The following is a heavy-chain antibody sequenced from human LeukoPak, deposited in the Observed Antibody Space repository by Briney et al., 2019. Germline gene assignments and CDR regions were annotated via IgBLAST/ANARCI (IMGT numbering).Heavy chain of an antibody. V-gene: IGHV4-34*01. CDR3: ARGRRVVVPAASGVWFDP. CDR1: GGSFSGYY. D-gene: IGHD2-2*01. CDR2: INHSGST. J-gene: IGHJ5*02. Sequence: PSQTLSLTCAVYGGSFSGYYWSWIRQPPGKGLEWIGEINHSGSTNYNPSLKSRVTISVDTSKNQFSLKLSSVTAADTAVYYCARGRRVVVPAASGVWFDPWGQGTLVTVSS.